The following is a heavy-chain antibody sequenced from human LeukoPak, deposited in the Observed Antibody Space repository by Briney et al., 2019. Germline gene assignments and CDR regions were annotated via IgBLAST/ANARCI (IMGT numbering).Heavy chain of an antibody. CDR1: AASISSGNW. V-gene: IGHV4-4*02. D-gene: IGHD6-13*01. J-gene: IGHJ4*02. CDR2: IYHSGST. CDR3: ARVQQQLVPVGFDF. Sequence: SGTLSLTCAVSAASISSGNWWSWVRQPPGKGLEWIGEIYHSGSTNYNPSLKSRVTISVDKSMNQFSLKLTSVTAADTAVYYCARVQQQLVPVGFDFWGQGTLVTVSS.